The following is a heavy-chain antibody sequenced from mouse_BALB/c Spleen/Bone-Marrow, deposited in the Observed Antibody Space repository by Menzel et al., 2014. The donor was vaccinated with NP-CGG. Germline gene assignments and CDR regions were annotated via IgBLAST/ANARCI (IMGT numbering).Heavy chain of an antibody. V-gene: IGHV3-8*02. D-gene: IGHD2-4*01. CDR1: GDSITSGY. CDR2: ISYSGST. CDR3: ARIFYDSHWYFDV. Sequence: EVKLQESGPSLVKPSQTLSLTCSVPGDSITSGYWNWIRKFPGNKLEYMGYISYSGSTYYNPSLKSRISITRDTSKNQYYLQLNSVTTEDTATYYCARIFYDSHWYFDVWGAGTTVTVSS. J-gene: IGHJ1*01.